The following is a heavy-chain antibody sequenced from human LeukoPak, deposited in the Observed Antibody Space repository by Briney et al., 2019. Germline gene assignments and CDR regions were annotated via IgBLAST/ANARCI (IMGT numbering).Heavy chain of an antibody. J-gene: IGHJ4*02. D-gene: IGHD2/OR15-2a*01. Sequence: SQTLSLTCTVSGGSISSGGYYWSWIRQHPGKGLEWIGYIYYSGSTYYNPSLKSRVTISVDTSKNQFSLKLSSVTAADTAVYYSAGQGDSRPFDYWGQRTLVTVSS. CDR1: GGSISSGGYY. CDR2: IYYSGST. CDR3: AGQGDSRPFDY. V-gene: IGHV4-31*03.